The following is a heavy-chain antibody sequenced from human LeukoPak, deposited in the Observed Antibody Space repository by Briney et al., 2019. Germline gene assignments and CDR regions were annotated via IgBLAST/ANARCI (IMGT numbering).Heavy chain of an antibody. D-gene: IGHD5/OR15-5a*01. V-gene: IGHV3-30*01. Sequence: GRCLRLSCAAAGFTFSSDAMHWVRQAPSKGLEWVAVISYDGSNKYYADSVKGRFTISRDNSKNTLYLQMNSLRAEDTAVYYCARDRSIDYWGQGTLVTVSS. J-gene: IGHJ4*02. CDR3: ARDRSIDY. CDR2: ISYDGSNK. CDR1: GFTFSSDA.